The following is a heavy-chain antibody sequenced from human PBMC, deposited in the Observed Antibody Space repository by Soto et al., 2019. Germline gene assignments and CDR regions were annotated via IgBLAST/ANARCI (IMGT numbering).Heavy chain of an antibody. J-gene: IGHJ3*02. D-gene: IGHD3-10*01. V-gene: IGHV1-8*01. CDR1: GYTFTSYD. Sequence: QVQLVQSGAEVKKPGASVKVSCKASGYTFTSYDINWVRQATGQGLEWMGWMNPNSGNTGYAQKFQGRVTMTRNNSIRTAYIELSSLRSEDTAVYYCARGSPRLLWFGEDAFDIWGEGTMVTVSS. CDR3: ARGSPRLLWFGEDAFDI. CDR2: MNPNSGNT.